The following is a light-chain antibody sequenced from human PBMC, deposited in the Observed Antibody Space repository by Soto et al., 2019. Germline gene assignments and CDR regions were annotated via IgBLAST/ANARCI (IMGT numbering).Light chain of an antibody. CDR3: QQYDNLPPRGFT. V-gene: IGKV1-33*01. J-gene: IGKJ3*01. Sequence: DIQMTQSPSSLSASVGDRVTITCQASQDISNYLNWYQQKQGKAPKLLIYDASNLETGVPSRFSGSGSGTDFTFTISSLQPEDIATYYCQQYDNLPPRGFTFGPGTKVDIK. CDR1: QDISNY. CDR2: DAS.